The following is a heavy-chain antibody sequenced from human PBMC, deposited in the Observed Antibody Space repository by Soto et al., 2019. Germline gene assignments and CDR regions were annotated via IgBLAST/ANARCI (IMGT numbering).Heavy chain of an antibody. CDR2: IYYSGST. Sequence: QVQLQESGPGLVKPSQTLSLTCTVSGGSVSGGVYYWNWIRQHPEKGLEWIGYIYYSGSTYYNPSXXXRXXIAAATSKNQFSLTLSSVTVAATAVYYCARSSVAGAGYFQHWGQGTQVIVSS. D-gene: IGHD6-19*01. CDR3: ARSSVAGAGYFQH. V-gene: IGHV4-31*03. CDR1: GGSVSGGVYY. J-gene: IGHJ1*01.